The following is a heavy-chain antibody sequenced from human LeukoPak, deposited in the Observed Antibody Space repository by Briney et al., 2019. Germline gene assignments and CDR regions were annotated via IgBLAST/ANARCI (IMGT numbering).Heavy chain of an antibody. CDR3: ASLVPPGWFDP. CDR2: IYTSGST. J-gene: IGHJ5*02. Sequence: SETLSLTCTVSGGSISSGSYYWSWIRQPAGKGLEWIGRIYTSGSTNYNPSLKSRVTISVDTSKNQFSLKLSSVTATDTAVYYCASLVPPGWFDPWGQGTLVTVSS. CDR1: GGSISSGSYY. V-gene: IGHV4-61*02. D-gene: IGHD1-14*01.